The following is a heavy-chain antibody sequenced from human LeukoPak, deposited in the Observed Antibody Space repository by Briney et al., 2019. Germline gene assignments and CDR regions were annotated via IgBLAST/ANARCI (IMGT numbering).Heavy chain of an antibody. V-gene: IGHV3-21*01. CDR2: ISSSSSYI. J-gene: IGHJ4*02. Sequence: GGSLRLSCAACGFTFSSYSMNWVRQAPGKGLEWVSSISSSSSYIYYADSVKGRFTISKDNDKNSLYLQMKRLRAEDTAVYYCARGAGPFDYWGQGTLVTVSS. CDR3: ARGAGPFDY. CDR1: GFTFSSYS.